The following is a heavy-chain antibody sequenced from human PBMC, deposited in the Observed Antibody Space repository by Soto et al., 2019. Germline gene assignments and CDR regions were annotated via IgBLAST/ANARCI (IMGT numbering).Heavy chain of an antibody. J-gene: IGHJ4*02. CDR2: IFHTGGT. Sequence: QVQLQESGPGLVKPSETLSLTCTVSSDSIAGENWWSWVRQPPGMGLEWIGEIFHTGGTNYNPSLKGLVTMAVDKSKNQFSLKLISATAADTAVYYCARVFSSGSGWMYYFDFWGQETLVSVSS. V-gene: IGHV4-4*02. CDR1: SDSIAGENW. CDR3: ARVFSSGSGWMYYFDF. D-gene: IGHD6-25*01.